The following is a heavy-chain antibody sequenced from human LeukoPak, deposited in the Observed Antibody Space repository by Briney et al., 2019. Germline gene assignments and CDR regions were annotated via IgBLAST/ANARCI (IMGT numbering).Heavy chain of an antibody. CDR2: ISYDGSNK. V-gene: IGHV3-30-3*01. J-gene: IGHJ6*02. D-gene: IGHD3-22*01. CDR3: AREGLYDSSAKGGYGMDV. Sequence: GGSLRLSCAASGFTFSSYAMHWVRQAPGKGLEWVAVISYDGSNKYYADSVKGRFTISRDNSKNTLYLQMNSLRAEDTAVYYCAREGLYDSSAKGGYGMDVWGQGTTVTVSS. CDR1: GFTFSSYA.